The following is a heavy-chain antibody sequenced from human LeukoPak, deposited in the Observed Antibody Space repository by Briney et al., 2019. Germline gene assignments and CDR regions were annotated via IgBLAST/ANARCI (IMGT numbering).Heavy chain of an antibody. CDR2: ISGSGGST. D-gene: IGHD3-9*01. Sequence: TGGSLRLSCAASGFTFSSYAMSWVRQAPGKGLEWVSAISGSGGSTYYADSVKGRFTISRDNSKNTLYLQMNSLRAEDTAVYYCAKDSRWRATGYYGYWGQGTLVTVSS. CDR3: AKDSRWRATGYYGY. CDR1: GFTFSSYA. V-gene: IGHV3-23*01. J-gene: IGHJ4*02.